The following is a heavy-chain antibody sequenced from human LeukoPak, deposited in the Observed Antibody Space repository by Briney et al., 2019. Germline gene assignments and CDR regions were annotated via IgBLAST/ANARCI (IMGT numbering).Heavy chain of an antibody. CDR1: GYTFASYA. J-gene: IGHJ6*03. V-gene: IGHV1-69*13. CDR3: GCAPREGGYYYYMDV. D-gene: IGHD1-26*01. CDR2: IIPIFGTA. Sequence: ASVKVSCKASGYTFASYAISWVRQAPGQGLEWMGGIIPIFGTANYAQKFQGRVTITADESTSTAYMELSSLRSEDTAVYYCGCAPREGGYYYYMDVWGKGTTVTISS.